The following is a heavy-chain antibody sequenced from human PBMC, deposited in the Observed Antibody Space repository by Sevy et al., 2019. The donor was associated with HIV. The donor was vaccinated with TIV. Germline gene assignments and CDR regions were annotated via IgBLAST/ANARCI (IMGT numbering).Heavy chain of an antibody. CDR1: GFTFSSYA. D-gene: IGHD3-10*01. CDR3: AKWKEFGNYFDY. J-gene: IGHJ4*02. V-gene: IGHV3-23*01. Sequence: GSLRLSCAASGFTFSSYAMSWVRQAPGKGLEWVSAISGSGGSTYYADSVKGRFTISRDNSKNTLYLQMNSLRAEDTAVYYCAKWKEFGNYFDYWGQGTLVTVSS. CDR2: ISGSGGST.